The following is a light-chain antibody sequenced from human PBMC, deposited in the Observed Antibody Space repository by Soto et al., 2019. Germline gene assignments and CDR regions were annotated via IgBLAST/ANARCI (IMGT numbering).Light chain of an antibody. CDR2: GAS. Sequence: EIVMTQPPATLSVSPGERATLSCRASQSVSSNLAWYQQKPGQAPRLLIYGASTRATGIPARFSGSGSGTEFTLTISSLQSEDFAVYYCQQYNNWPWTFGQGIKVDIK. J-gene: IGKJ1*01. V-gene: IGKV3-15*01. CDR3: QQYNNWPWT. CDR1: QSVSSN.